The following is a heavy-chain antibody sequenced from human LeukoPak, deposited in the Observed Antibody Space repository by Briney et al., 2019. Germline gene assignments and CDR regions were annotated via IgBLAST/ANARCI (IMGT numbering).Heavy chain of an antibody. J-gene: IGHJ3*02. CDR1: GFTFSRYG. Sequence: GGSLRLSCAASGFTFSRYGMHWVRQTPGKGLEWVAVISYDSSNKYYADSVKGRFTISRDNSKNTLYLQMNSLRAEDTALYSCARAVVTAAYDAFDIWGQGTMVTVSS. D-gene: IGHD2-21*02. CDR2: ISYDSSNK. CDR3: ARAVVTAAYDAFDI. V-gene: IGHV3-30*03.